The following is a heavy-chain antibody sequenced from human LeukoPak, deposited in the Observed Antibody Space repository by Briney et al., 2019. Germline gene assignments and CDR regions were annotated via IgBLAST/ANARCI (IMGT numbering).Heavy chain of an antibody. Sequence: SEALSLTCTVSGGSISSYYWSWIRQPAGKGLEWIWRIYTSGSTNYNPSLKSRVTMSVGTSKNQFSLKLSSVTAADTAVYYCARDAIVVVPAASYYYYGMDVWGQGATVTVSS. CDR3: ARDAIVVVPAASYYYYGMDV. CDR2: IYTSGST. D-gene: IGHD2-2*01. V-gene: IGHV4-4*07. CDR1: GGSISSYY. J-gene: IGHJ6*02.